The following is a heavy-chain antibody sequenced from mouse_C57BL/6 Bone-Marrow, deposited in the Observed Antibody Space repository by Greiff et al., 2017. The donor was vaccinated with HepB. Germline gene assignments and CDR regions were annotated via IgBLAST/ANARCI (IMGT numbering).Heavy chain of an antibody. CDR2: LNSDGGST. Sequence: EVKLQESGGGLVQPGESLKLSCESNEYEFPSHDMSWVRKTPEKRLELVAALNSDGGSTYYPDTMERRFSISRDNTKKTLYLQMSSLRSEDTALYYCARHGRGNYDYAMDYWGQGTSVTVSS. J-gene: IGHJ4*01. CDR3: ARHGRGNYDYAMDY. D-gene: IGHD2-1*01. V-gene: IGHV5-2*01. CDR1: EYEFPSHD.